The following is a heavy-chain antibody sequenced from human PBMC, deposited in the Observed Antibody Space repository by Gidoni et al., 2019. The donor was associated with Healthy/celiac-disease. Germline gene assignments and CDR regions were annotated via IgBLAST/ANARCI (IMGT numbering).Heavy chain of an antibody. CDR3: ARGLIAAAGSDNPDAFDI. Sequence: QVQLQESGPGLVKPSETLSLTCTVSGGSISSYYWSWIRQPPGKGLEWIGYIYYSGSTNYNPSLKSRVTISVDTSKNQFSLKLSSVTAADTAVYYCARGLIAAAGSDNPDAFDIWGQGTMVTVSS. CDR2: IYYSGST. J-gene: IGHJ3*02. CDR1: GGSISSYY. V-gene: IGHV4-59*01. D-gene: IGHD6-13*01.